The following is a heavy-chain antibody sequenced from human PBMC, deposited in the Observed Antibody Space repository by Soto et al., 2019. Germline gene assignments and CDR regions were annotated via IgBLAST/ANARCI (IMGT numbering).Heavy chain of an antibody. J-gene: IGHJ6*01. CDR2: INDDGIST. V-gene: IGHV3-74*01. Sequence: GGSLRLSCAASGFTFSMYWMHWVRQVPGKGPEWVSRINDDGISTYYADSVKGRFTISRDNSKNTLYLQMNSLRAEDTAVYYCAKGGLGFWSGYYTEHYYYYGMDVWGQGTTVTVSS. CDR3: AKGGLGFWSGYYTEHYYYYGMDV. CDR1: GFTFSMYW. D-gene: IGHD3-3*01.